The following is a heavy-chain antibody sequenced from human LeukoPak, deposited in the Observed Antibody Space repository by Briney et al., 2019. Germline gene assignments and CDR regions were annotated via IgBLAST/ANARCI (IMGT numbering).Heavy chain of an antibody. CDR3: ARDERGFDP. CDR1: GFTFSSYA. J-gene: IGHJ5*02. V-gene: IGHV3-30-3*01. D-gene: IGHD3-10*01. Sequence: GGSLRLSCAASGFTFSSYAMSWVRQAPGKGLEWVAVISYDGSNKYYADSVKGRFTISRDNSKNTLYLQMNSLRAEDTAVYYCARDERGFDPWGQGTLVTVSS. CDR2: ISYDGSNK.